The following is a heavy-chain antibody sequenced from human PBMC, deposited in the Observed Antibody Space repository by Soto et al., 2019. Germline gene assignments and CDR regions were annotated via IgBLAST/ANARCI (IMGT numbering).Heavy chain of an antibody. CDR1: GFTFADYA. J-gene: IGHJ4*02. CDR3: AKHAKSSYVYYFEY. CDR2: ISWNSGSI. Sequence: GGSLRLACAASGFTFADYAMHWVRQAPGKGLEWVSGISWNSGSIGYADSVKGRFTISRDNAKNSLYLQMNSLRAEDTAFYYCAKHAKSSYVYYFEYWGQGT. D-gene: IGHD3-10*01. V-gene: IGHV3-9*01.